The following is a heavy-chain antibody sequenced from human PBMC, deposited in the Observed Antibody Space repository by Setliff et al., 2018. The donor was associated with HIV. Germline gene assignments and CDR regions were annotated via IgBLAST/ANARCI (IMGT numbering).Heavy chain of an antibody. Sequence: VKVSCKAFGYTFTKYAIHWVRQAPGQRPEWMGWINPGNGNTKYLQEFQGRVTITRDTSASTIYMELSSLRSEDMAVYYCARQFCSGANCYDYWGQGTLVTVSS. V-gene: IGHV1-3*03. CDR3: ARQFCSGANCYDY. D-gene: IGHD2-15*01. CDR2: INPGNGNT. CDR1: GYTFTKYA. J-gene: IGHJ4*02.